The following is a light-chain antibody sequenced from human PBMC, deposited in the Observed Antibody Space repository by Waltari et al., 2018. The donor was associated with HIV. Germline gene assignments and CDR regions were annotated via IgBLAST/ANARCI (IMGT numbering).Light chain of an antibody. V-gene: IGLV3-1*01. CDR2: QDR. Sequence: SYELTQPPSVSVSPEQTASITCSGEKLGEKYACWYQQKPGQSPVVVIYQDRKRPSGIPERISGSNSGNTATLTINGTQAMDEADYYCQAWDSSTVIFGGGTRLTVL. J-gene: IGLJ2*01. CDR1: KLGEKY. CDR3: QAWDSSTVI.